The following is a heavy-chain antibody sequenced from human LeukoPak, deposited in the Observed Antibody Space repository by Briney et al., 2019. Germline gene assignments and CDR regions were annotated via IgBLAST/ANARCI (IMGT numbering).Heavy chain of an antibody. CDR2: ISSSGSTI. D-gene: IGHD5-12*01. Sequence: PGGSLRLSCAASGFTFSDYYMSWIRQAPGKGLEWVSYISSSGSTIYYADSVKGRFTISRDNTKNSVYLQMNSLRAEDTAVYYCAREEGIVATFDYWGQGTLVTVSS. V-gene: IGHV3-11*04. J-gene: IGHJ4*02. CDR1: GFTFSDYY. CDR3: AREEGIVATFDY.